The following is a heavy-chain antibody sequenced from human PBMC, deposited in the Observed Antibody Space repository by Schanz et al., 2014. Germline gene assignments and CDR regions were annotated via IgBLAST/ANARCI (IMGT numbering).Heavy chain of an antibody. CDR2: ISGSGGST. D-gene: IGHD3-10*01. CDR3: AKDQGSYGSGSYSYFDH. V-gene: IGHV3-23*01. Sequence: EVQLLESGGGLVQPGGSLRISCAASGFTFSSYTMNWVRQAPGKGLEWVSAISGSGGSTVYADSVKGRFTISRDNSNNTVFLQMNSLRAEDTAVYYCAKDQGSYGSGSYSYFDHWGQGTLVTVSS. CDR1: GFTFSSYT. J-gene: IGHJ4*02.